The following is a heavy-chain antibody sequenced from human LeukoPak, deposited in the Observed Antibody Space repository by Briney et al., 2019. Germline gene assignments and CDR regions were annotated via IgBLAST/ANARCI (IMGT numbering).Heavy chain of an antibody. Sequence: PSETLSLTCTVSGDSISSSSYYWGWIRQPPGKGLEWIGNIYYSGSTYYNPSLRRRLTISLDTSKNQFSLTLSSVTAADTAVYYCARLQYYYDSNGYYSLYYFDYWGQGTVVTVSS. CDR3: ARLQYYYDSNGYYSLYYFDY. CDR1: GDSISSSSYY. CDR2: IYYSGST. V-gene: IGHV4-39*01. D-gene: IGHD3-22*01. J-gene: IGHJ4*02.